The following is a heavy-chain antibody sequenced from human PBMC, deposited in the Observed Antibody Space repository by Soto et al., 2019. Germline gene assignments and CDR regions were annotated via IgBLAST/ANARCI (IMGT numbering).Heavy chain of an antibody. CDR3: AREAAATWYYYGMDV. V-gene: IGHV4-30-2*01. CDR2: IYHSGST. CDR1: GGSISSGGYS. J-gene: IGHJ6*01. Sequence: SETLSLTCVVSGGSISSGGYSWSWIRQPPGKGLEWIGYIYHSGSTYYNPSLKSRVTISLDRSKNQFSLNLTSVTAADTAVYYCAREAAATWYYYGMDVGGQGTTVTVSS. D-gene: IGHD6-13*01.